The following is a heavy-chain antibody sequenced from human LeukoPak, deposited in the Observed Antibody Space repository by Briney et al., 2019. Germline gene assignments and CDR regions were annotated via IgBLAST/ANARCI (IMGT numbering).Heavy chain of an antibody. Sequence: SETLSLTCAVYGVSFSGYYWSWIRQPAGKGLEWIGRIYTSGSTNYNPSLKSRVTISVDKSKNQFSLKLSSVTAADTAVYYCATLDPPREIAAAGILFDYWGQGTLVTVSS. D-gene: IGHD6-13*01. V-gene: IGHV4-59*10. J-gene: IGHJ4*02. CDR1: GVSFSGYY. CDR3: ATLDPPREIAAAGILFDY. CDR2: IYTSGST.